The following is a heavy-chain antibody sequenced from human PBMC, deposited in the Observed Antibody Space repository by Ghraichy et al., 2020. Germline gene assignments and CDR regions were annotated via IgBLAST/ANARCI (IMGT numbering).Heavy chain of an antibody. Sequence: SETLSLTCTVSGGSISSSSYYWGWIRQPPGKGLEWIGSIYYSGSTYYNPSLKSRVTISVDTSKNQFSLKLSSVTAADTAVYYCARHRGYIDYYYYGMDVWGQGTTVTVSS. J-gene: IGHJ6*02. CDR2: IYYSGST. D-gene: IGHD6-13*01. V-gene: IGHV4-39*01. CDR3: ARHRGYIDYYYYGMDV. CDR1: GGSISSSSYY.